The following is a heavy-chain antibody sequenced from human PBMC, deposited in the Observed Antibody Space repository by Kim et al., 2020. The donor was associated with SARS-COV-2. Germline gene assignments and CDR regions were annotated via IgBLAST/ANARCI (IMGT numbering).Heavy chain of an antibody. CDR3: ARDHGVGATIGDYYYYYGMDV. J-gene: IGHJ6*02. CDR2: ISSSSSYI. Sequence: GGSLRLSCAASGFTFSSYSMNWVRQAPGKGLEWVSSISSSSSYIYYADSVKGRFTISRDNAKNSLYLQMNSLRAEDTAVYYCARDHGVGATIGDYYYYYGMDVWGQGTTVTVSS. V-gene: IGHV3-21*01. CDR1: GFTFSSYS. D-gene: IGHD1-26*01.